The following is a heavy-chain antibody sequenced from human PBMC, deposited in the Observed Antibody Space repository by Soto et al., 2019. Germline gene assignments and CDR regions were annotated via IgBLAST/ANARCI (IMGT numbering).Heavy chain of an antibody. CDR2: ISYEGTNK. Sequence: GGSLRLSCAASGFTLSSSGMHWVRQAPGKGLEWVAVISYEGTNKHYADHVKGRFTISRDNSKHTLYLQMNSLRAEDRAVYYCGKDLLESTTVPTQFDSWGQGTLVTVSS. V-gene: IGHV3-30*18. D-gene: IGHD4-4*01. J-gene: IGHJ4*02. CDR3: GKDLLESTTVPTQFDS. CDR1: GFTLSSSG.